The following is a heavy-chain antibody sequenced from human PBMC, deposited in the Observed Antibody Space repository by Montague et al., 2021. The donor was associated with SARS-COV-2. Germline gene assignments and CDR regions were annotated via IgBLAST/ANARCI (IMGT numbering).Heavy chain of an antibody. CDR3: ASTEYNWNDCFDP. CDR1: GGSISSYY. CDR2: IFHSGIT. V-gene: IGHV4-59*13. J-gene: IGHJ5*02. D-gene: IGHD1-20*01. Sequence: SETLSLTCSVSGGSISSYYWSWIRQPPGKGLERIGYIFHSGITDYNPSLKSRVTISVDMSKYQFSLQLNSVAAADSAVYYCASTEYNWNDCFDPWGQGTLVTVSS.